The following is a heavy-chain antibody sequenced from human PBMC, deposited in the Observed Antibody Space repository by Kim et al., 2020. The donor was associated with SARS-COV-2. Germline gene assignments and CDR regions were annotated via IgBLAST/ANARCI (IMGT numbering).Heavy chain of an antibody. Sequence: GGSLRLSCAASGFTVSSDYMSWVRQAPGKGLEWVSVIYSGGSTYYADSVKGRFTISRDNSKNTLYLQMNSLRAEDTAVYYCARHCRPHYTIFGVDALYYYYYGMDVWGQGTTVTVSS. CDR3: ARHCRPHYTIFGVDALYYYYYGMDV. CDR2: IYSGGST. D-gene: IGHD3-3*01. V-gene: IGHV3-66*04. J-gene: IGHJ6*02. CDR1: GFTVSSDY.